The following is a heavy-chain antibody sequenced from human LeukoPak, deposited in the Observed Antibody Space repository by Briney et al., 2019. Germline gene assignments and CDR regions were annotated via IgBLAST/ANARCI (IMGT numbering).Heavy chain of an antibody. Sequence: VASVKVSCKASGYTFTTYYMHWVRQAPGQGLEWMGIINPSIGSTTYAQKFQGRVTMTRDTSTSTVYMELSSLRSEDTAVYYCTRELGSINSRIAVAGSWGQGTLVTVSS. D-gene: IGHD6-19*01. J-gene: IGHJ5*02. CDR3: TRELGSINSRIAVAGS. CDR2: INPSIGST. CDR1: GYTFTTYY. V-gene: IGHV1-46*01.